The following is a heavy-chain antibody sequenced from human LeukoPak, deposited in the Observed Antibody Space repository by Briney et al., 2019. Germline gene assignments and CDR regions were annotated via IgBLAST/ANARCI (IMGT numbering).Heavy chain of an antibody. CDR1: GFTFSSYS. J-gene: IGHJ1*01. Sequence: GGSLRLSCAASGFTFSSYSMNWVRQAPGKGLEWVSSISSSSSYIYYADSVKGRFTISRDNAKNSLYLQMNSLRAEDTAVYYCLIAAAGTGYFQHWGRGTLVTVSS. V-gene: IGHV3-21*01. CDR3: LIAAAGTGYFQH. D-gene: IGHD6-13*01. CDR2: ISSSSSYI.